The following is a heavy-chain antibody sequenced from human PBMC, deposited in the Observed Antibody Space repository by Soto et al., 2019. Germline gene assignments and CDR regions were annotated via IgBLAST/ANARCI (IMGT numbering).Heavy chain of an antibody. CDR3: ARGRDYYGDYYFDY. D-gene: IGHD4-17*01. J-gene: IGHJ4*02. Sequence: QVQLVQSGAEVKKPGASVKVSCKASGYTFTSYDINWVRQATGQGLEWMGWMNPNSGDTGYAQKFQGRVTMARNTSIRTAYMELSSLRSEDTAVYYCARGRDYYGDYYFDYWGQGTLVTVSS. CDR2: MNPNSGDT. CDR1: GYTFTSYD. V-gene: IGHV1-8*01.